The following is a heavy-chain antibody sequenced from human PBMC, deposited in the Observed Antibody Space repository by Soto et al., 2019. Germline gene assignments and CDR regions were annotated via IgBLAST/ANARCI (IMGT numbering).Heavy chain of an antibody. Sequence: QITLKESGPTLVKPTQTLTLTCTFSGFSLSTSGVGVGWIRQPPGKALEWLALIYWDDDKRYSPSLKSRLTITKDTTKSQVVLTMTNMDPVDTATYYCAHIQRMVRGIDYYYYGMDVWGQGTTVTVSS. CDR3: AHIQRMVRGIDYYYYGMDV. J-gene: IGHJ6*02. CDR1: GFSLSTSGVG. D-gene: IGHD3-10*01. V-gene: IGHV2-5*02. CDR2: IYWDDDK.